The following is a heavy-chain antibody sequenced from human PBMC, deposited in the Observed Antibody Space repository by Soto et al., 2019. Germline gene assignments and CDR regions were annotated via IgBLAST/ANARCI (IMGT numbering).Heavy chain of an antibody. CDR2: ITGNGDTT. V-gene: IGHV3-23*01. CDR3: AKIDGYFDY. D-gene: IGHD3-22*01. J-gene: IGHJ4*02. CDR1: GFTFINTG. Sequence: GGSLRLSCAGSGFTFINTGMSWVRQAPGQGLEWVSAITGNGDTTYYADSVKGRFTISRDNSKSTLYLQMNSLRAEDTAVYYCAKIDGYFDYWGQGTLVTVSS.